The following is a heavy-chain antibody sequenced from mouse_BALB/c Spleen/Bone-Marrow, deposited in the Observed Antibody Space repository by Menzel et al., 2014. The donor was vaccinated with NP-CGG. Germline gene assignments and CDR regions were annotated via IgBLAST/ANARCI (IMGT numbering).Heavy chain of an antibody. CDR1: GFIFSSYG. J-gene: IGHJ3*01. CDR2: INNGGTYT. V-gene: IGHV5-6*01. Sequence: EVNVVESGGDLVKPGGSLKLSCAASGFIFSSYGMSWVRQTPDKRLEWVATINNGGTYTYYPDSVKGRFTISRDNAKNTLYLQMSSLKSEDTAMYYCALNWDSAYWGQGTLVTVSA. CDR3: ALNWDSAY. D-gene: IGHD4-1*02.